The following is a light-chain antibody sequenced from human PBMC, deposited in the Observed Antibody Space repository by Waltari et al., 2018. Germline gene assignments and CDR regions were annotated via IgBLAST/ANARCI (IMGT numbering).Light chain of an antibody. CDR1: QSISST. Sequence: EIVMTTSPATLSVYPGARAPLSCRASQSISSTLARYQQKPGQAPRLLIYDASTRATGIPARFSGSGSGTEFTLTSSSLQSEDCAVYYCQQYYNWPRLTFGGGTKVEIK. J-gene: IGKJ4*01. CDR3: QQYYNWPRLT. CDR2: DAS. V-gene: IGKV3-15*01.